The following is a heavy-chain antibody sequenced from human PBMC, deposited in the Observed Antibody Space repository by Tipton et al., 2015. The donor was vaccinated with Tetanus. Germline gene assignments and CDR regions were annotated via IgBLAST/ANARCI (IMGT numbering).Heavy chain of an antibody. D-gene: IGHD3-22*01. Sequence: TLSLTCTVSGGSISSDGAYWSWIRQHPGEGLEWIGSVYYSGTTYYNPSLRNRLTVSRDTSKNQFSLNLKSVTAADTAVYYCARDRHSYESSGYYLFDNWGQGTLVTVSA. J-gene: IGHJ4*02. CDR2: VYYSGTT. CDR3: ARDRHSYESSGYYLFDN. CDR1: GGSISSDGAY. V-gene: IGHV4-39*02.